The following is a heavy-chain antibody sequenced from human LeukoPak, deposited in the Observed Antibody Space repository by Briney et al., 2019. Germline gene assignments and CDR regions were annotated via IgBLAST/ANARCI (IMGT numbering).Heavy chain of an antibody. CDR2: IYYSGST. CDR3: ARDPPTGRGTMVRGVKRAFDI. D-gene: IGHD3-10*01. J-gene: IGHJ3*02. CDR1: GGSISSSSYY. Sequence: KPSETLSLTCTVSGGSISSSSYYWGWIRQPPGKGLEWIGSIYYSGSTYYNPSLKSRVTISVDTSKNQFSLKLSSVTAADTAVYYCARDPPTGRGTMVRGVKRAFDIWGQGTMVTVSS. V-gene: IGHV4-39*07.